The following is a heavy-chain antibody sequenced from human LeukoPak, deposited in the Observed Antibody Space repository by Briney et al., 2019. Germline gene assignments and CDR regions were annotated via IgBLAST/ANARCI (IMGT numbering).Heavy chain of an antibody. CDR3: ARARGNGVYNWFDP. D-gene: IGHD4-23*01. V-gene: IGHV1-8*01. CDR2: MNPNSGNT. Sequence: ASVKVSCKASGYTFTSYDINWVRQATGQGLEWMGWMNPNSGNTGYAQKFQGRVTMTRNTSVSTAYMELSSLRSEDTAVYYCARARGNGVYNWFDPWGQGTLVTVSS. CDR1: GYTFTSYD. J-gene: IGHJ5*02.